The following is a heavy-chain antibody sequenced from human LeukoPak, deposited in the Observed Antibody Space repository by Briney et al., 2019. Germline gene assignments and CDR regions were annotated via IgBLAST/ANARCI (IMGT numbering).Heavy chain of an antibody. Sequence: PGGSLRLSCEVSGFTFSRHSMSWIRQAPGKGLEWVARIKEDGTEKYYVGSVEGRFTISRDNARNTLFLQMNSLRVEDTAVYFCARESGDYGSAEMPGYYYYMDVWAKGPTVIVSS. CDR2: IKEDGTEK. CDR3: ARESGDYGSAEMPGYYYYMDV. D-gene: IGHD3-10*01. J-gene: IGHJ6*03. V-gene: IGHV3-7*01. CDR1: GFTFSRHS.